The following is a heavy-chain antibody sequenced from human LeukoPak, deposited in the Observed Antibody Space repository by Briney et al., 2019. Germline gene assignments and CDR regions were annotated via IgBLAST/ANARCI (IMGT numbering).Heavy chain of an antibody. CDR3: AKGKSGGYSSLDY. CDR1: GFTFSSYG. V-gene: IGHV3-23*01. D-gene: IGHD1-26*01. Sequence: GGTLRLSCAACGFTFSSYGMSWVRQAPGKGLEGVSAISGSGGSTYYADSVKGGFTISRDNSKNTLYLQMNSLRAEDTAVYYCAKGKSGGYSSLDYWGQGTLVTVSS. J-gene: IGHJ4*02. CDR2: ISGSGGST.